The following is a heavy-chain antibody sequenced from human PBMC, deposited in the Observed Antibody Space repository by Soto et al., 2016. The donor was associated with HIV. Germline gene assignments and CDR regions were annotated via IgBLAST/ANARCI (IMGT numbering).Heavy chain of an antibody. Sequence: EVQLVETGGGLIQPGGSLRLSCAASGLTVRSNYMSWVRQAPGKGLEWVSTIHSGGKTDYADSVRGRFTMSRDNSMNTLFLQMNSLGADDTAVYYCARLGSRGYSGYDFRYFDYWGQGTLVTVS. CDR1: GLTVRSNY. J-gene: IGHJ4*02. CDR2: IHSGGKT. CDR3: ARLGSRGYSGYDFRYFDY. V-gene: IGHV3-53*02. D-gene: IGHD5-12*01.